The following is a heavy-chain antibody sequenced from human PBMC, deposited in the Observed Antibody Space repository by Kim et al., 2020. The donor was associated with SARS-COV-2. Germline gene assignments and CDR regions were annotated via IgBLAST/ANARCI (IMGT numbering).Heavy chain of an antibody. CDR3: ARDFSNLAMDV. CDR1: GFTLSDYY. CDR2: ISGHSGNI. V-gene: IGHV3-11*01. D-gene: IGHD6-13*01. J-gene: IGHJ6*02. Sequence: GGSLRLSCVASGFTLSDYYMTWIRQAPGKGLEWVSYISGHSGNIYYPDSVKGRFTVSRDNAKNSLYLQLNGLRADDTAVYYCARDFSNLAMDVWGQCAT.